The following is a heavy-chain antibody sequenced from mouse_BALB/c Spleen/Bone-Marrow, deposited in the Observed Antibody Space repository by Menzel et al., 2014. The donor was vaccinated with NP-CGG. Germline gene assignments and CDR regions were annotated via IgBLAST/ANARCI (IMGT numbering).Heavy chain of an antibody. CDR1: GYTFTSYY. D-gene: IGHD2-1*01. V-gene: IGHV1S81*02. CDR2: INPSNGGT. J-gene: IGHJ3*01. CDR3: TRSNGNWFAY. Sequence: VQLQQSGAELVKPGASVELSCKASGYTFTSYYMYWVKQRPGQGLEWIGEINPSNGGTNFNEKFKSKATLTVDKSSSTAYMQLSSLTSEDSAVYYCTRSNGNWFAYWGQGTLVTVSA.